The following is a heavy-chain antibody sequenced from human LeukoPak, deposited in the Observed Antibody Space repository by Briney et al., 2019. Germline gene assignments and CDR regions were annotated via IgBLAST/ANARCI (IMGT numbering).Heavy chain of an antibody. J-gene: IGHJ4*02. Sequence: GGSLRLSCAASGFTFSSYAMHWVRQAPGKGLEWVAVISYDGSNKYYADSVKGRFTISRDNSKNTLYLQMNRLRAEDTAVYYCARPAHMIGEGVDYWGQGTLVTVSS. V-gene: IGHV3-30*04. D-gene: IGHD3-22*01. CDR3: ARPAHMIGEGVDY. CDR1: GFTFSSYA. CDR2: ISYDGSNK.